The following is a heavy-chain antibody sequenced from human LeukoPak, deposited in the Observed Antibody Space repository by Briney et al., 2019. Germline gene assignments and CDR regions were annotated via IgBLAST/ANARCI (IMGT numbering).Heavy chain of an antibody. J-gene: IGHJ4*02. D-gene: IGHD6-13*01. CDR3: ARTSAAGMLDY. CDR1: GFTFSSYE. Sequence: GGSLRLSCAASGFTFSSYEMNWVRQAPGKGLEWVSYISSSGSTIYYADSVKGRFTISGDNAKNSLCLQMNSLRAEDTAVYYCARTSAAGMLDYWGQGTLVTVSS. V-gene: IGHV3-48*03. CDR2: ISSSGSTI.